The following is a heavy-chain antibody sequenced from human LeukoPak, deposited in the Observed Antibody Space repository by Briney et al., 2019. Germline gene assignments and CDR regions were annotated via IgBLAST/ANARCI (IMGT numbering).Heavy chain of an antibody. CDR1: GFTFSSYG. Sequence: GGSLRLSCAASGFTFSSYGMHWVRQAPGKGLEWVAFIRYDGSNKYYADSVKGRFTISRDNSKNTLYLQMNSLRAEDTAVYYCAKDTVPAAIPRFDPWGQGTLVTVSS. J-gene: IGHJ5*02. D-gene: IGHD2-2*02. CDR3: AKDTVPAAIPRFDP. CDR2: IRYDGSNK. V-gene: IGHV3-30*02.